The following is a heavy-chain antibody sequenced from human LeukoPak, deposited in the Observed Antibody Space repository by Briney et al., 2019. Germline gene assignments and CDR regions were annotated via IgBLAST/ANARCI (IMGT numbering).Heavy chain of an antibody. D-gene: IGHD2-2*01. V-gene: IGHV4-39*01. CDR2: VYYSGST. CDR1: GGSISSSSYY. CDR3: ARASIVVVPATLGFDP. Sequence: SETLSLTCTVSGGSISSSSYYWGWIRQPPGKGLEWIGNVYYSGSTYYNPSLNSRVTISVDTSKNQFSLRLNSVTAADTAVYYCARASIVVVPATLGFDPWGQGTLVTVSS. J-gene: IGHJ5*02.